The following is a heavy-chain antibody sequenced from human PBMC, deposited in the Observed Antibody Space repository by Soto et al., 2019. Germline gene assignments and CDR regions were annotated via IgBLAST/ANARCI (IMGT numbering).Heavy chain of an antibody. J-gene: IGHJ6*02. V-gene: IGHV1-2*02. CDR1: GYTFTGYY. CDR2: INLNSGGT. CDR3: AADIKAVLSASGVVLYYYGMDV. D-gene: IGHD5-12*01. Sequence: QVQLVQSGAEVKKPGASVKVSCKASGYTFTGYYLHWVRQAPGQGLEWMGWINLNSGGTNYAQKFQGRVTMTRDTCISTAYYDLSRLRSDDTAMYDCAADIKAVLSASGVVLYYYGMDVWGQGTTVTVSS.